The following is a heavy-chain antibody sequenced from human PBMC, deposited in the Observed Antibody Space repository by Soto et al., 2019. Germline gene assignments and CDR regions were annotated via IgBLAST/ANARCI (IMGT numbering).Heavy chain of an antibody. CDR1: GYTFTSYG. CDR2: ISAYNGNT. Sequence: ASVKFSCKASGYTFTSYGISWVRQAPGQGLEWMGWISAYNGNTNYAQKLQGRVTMTTDTSTSTAYMELRSLRSDDTAVYYCERGIAAAYRMDVWGQGTTVTVSS. D-gene: IGHD6-13*01. V-gene: IGHV1-18*01. J-gene: IGHJ6*02. CDR3: ERGIAAAYRMDV.